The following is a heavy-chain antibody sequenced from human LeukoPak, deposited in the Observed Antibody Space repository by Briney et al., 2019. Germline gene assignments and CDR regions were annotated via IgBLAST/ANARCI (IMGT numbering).Heavy chain of an antibody. CDR1: GYTFTSYY. CDR2: ISAYNGNT. J-gene: IGHJ6*03. V-gene: IGHV1-18*04. CDR3: AREVITMVRGVIIEYYYYYMDV. Sequence: AASVNVSCTASGYTFTSYYMHWVRQAPGQGLEGMGWISAYNGNTNYAQKLQGRVTMTTDTSTSTAYMELRSLRSHDTAVYYCAREVITMVRGVIIEYYYYYMDVWGKGTTVTISS. D-gene: IGHD3-10*01.